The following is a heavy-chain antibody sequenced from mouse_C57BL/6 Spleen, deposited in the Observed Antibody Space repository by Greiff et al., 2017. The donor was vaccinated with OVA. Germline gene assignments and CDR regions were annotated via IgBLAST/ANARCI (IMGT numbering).Heavy chain of an antibody. CDR2: IYPRTGNT. Sequence: QVQLKESGAELVRPGASVKLSCKASGYTFTSYGISWVKQRTGQGLEWIGEIYPRTGNTYYNEKFQGKATLTADKSSSTAYMELRSLTSEDSAVYFCARITTDDYARDYWGQGTSVTVSS. J-gene: IGHJ4*01. CDR1: GYTFTSYG. V-gene: IGHV1-81*01. D-gene: IGHD1-1*01. CDR3: ARITTDDYARDY.